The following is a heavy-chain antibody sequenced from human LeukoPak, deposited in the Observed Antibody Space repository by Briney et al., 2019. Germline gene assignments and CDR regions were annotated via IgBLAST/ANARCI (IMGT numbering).Heavy chain of an antibody. V-gene: IGHV1-2*02. CDR1: GYTFTRYY. D-gene: IGHD3-9*01. J-gene: IGHJ5*02. CDR3: ARALLRYFDWSQNWFDP. Sequence: ASVKVSCKASGYTFTRYYMHWVRQAPGQGLEWMGWINPNSGGTNYAQKFQGRVTMTRDTSISTAYMELSRLRSDDTAVYYCARALLRYFDWSQNWFDPWGQGTLVTVSS. CDR2: INPNSGGT.